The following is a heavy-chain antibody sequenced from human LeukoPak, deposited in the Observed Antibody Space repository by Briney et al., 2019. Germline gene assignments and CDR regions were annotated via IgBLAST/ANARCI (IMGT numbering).Heavy chain of an antibody. V-gene: IGHV3-21*01. CDR2: ISSSSSYI. CDR3: ARDLDDDFWSGMN. D-gene: IGHD3-3*01. J-gene: IGHJ4*02. CDR1: GFTFSSYS. Sequence: GGSLRLSCAASGFTFSSYSMNWVRQAPGKGLEWVSYISSSSSYIYYAYSVKGRFTISRDNAKNSLYLQMNSLRAEDTAVYYCARDLDDDFWSGMNWGQGTLVTVSS.